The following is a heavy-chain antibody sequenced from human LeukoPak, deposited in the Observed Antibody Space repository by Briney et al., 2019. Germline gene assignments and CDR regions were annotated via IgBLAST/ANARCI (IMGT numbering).Heavy chain of an antibody. D-gene: IGHD3-10*01. J-gene: IGHJ4*02. V-gene: IGHV3-48*03. Sequence: PGGSLRLSCAASGFTFSSYEMNWVRQAPGKGLEWVSYISSSGSTIYYADSVKGQFTISRDNAKNSLYLQMNSLRAEDTAVYYCARATAGSMVTFDYWGQGTLVTVSS. CDR2: ISSSGSTI. CDR1: GFTFSSYE. CDR3: ARATAGSMVTFDY.